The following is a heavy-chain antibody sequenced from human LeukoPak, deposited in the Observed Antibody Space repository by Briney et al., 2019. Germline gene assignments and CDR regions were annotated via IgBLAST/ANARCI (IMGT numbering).Heavy chain of an antibody. J-gene: IGHJ4*02. CDR1: GGSISSGGYY. D-gene: IGHD6-13*01. Sequence: SETLSLTCTVSGGSISSGGYYWTWIRQPPGKGLEWIGYIFHSGSTNHNPSLKSRVTISVDRSKNQFSLKLSSVTAADTAVYYCARREAGDYFDYWGQGNLVTVSS. CDR3: ARREAGDYFDY. CDR2: IFHSGST. V-gene: IGHV4-30-2*01.